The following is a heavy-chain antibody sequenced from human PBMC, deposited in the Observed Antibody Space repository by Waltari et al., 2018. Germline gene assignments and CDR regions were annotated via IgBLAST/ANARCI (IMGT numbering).Heavy chain of an antibody. CDR3: ARLRAYYDYVWGSYRPYQQGFDY. CDR2: IYYSGST. J-gene: IGHJ4*02. D-gene: IGHD3-16*02. CDR1: GGSISSSSYY. V-gene: IGHV4-39*01. Sequence: QLQLQESGPGLVKPSETLSLTCTVSGGSISSSSYYLGWIRQPPGKGLEWIGSIYYSGSTYYNPSLKSRVTISVDTSKNQFSLKLSSVTAADTAVYYCARLRAYYDYVWGSYRPYQQGFDYWGQGTLVTVSS.